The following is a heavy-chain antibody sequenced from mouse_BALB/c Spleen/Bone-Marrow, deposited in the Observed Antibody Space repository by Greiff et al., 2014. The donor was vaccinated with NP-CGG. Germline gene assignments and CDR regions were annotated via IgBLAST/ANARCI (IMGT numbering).Heavy chain of an antibody. Sequence: DVKLVESGGGLVQPGGSRKLSCAASGFTFSSFGMHWVHQAPEKGLEWVAYISSGSSTIYYADTMKGRFTISRDNPKNTLFPQMTSLRSEDTAMYYCTRSGALGAMDYWGQGTSVTVSS. D-gene: IGHD1-2*01. CDR2: ISSGSSTI. CDR3: TRSGALGAMDY. V-gene: IGHV5-17*02. J-gene: IGHJ4*01. CDR1: GFTFSSFG.